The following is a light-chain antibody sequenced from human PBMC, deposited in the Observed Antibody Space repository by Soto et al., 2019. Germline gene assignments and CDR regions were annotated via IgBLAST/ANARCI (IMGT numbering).Light chain of an antibody. CDR3: QAWDSTTAV. J-gene: IGLJ2*01. V-gene: IGLV3-1*01. Sequence: SYELTQPPSVSVSPGQTASITCSGDKWGDKYVCWYQQKPGQSPLLVMYQDTKRPSGIPERFSGSNSGNTATLTISGTQAMDEADYYCQAWDSTTAVFGGGTKLTVL. CDR2: QDT. CDR1: KWGDKY.